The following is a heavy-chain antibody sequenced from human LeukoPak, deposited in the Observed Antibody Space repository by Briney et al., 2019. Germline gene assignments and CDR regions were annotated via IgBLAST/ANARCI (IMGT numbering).Heavy chain of an antibody. J-gene: IGHJ4*02. CDR2: IYYSGSI. D-gene: IGHD3-9*01. Sequence: SETLSLTCTVSARFTSSNSYYCAWLRQPPGKGLEWIATIYYSGSIYYNPSLKSRFTITVPRSKNPLSLKLRAVTAAASAFFYCAGQYDILTGYYGPFAYWGQGTLVTVSS. CDR3: AGQYDILTGYYGPFAY. CDR1: ARFTSSNSYY. V-gene: IGHV4-39*01.